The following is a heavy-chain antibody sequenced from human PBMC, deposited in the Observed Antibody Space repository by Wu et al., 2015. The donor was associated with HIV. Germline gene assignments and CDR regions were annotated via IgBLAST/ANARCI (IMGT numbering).Heavy chain of an antibody. Sequence: LVQSGPEAKRPGASMNVSCKASYILTSHPIGWVRQAPGQRLEWMGWMNPYNGYIKPAQKFQDRITLSTDNSAHTAYMELRSLTSDDTAIYFCARVQFDPDYYTYFDLWGRRNSSHCLL. D-gene: IGHD4/OR15-4a*01. CDR3: ARVQFDPDYYTYFDL. CDR2: MNPYNGYI. CDR1: YILTSHP. J-gene: IGHJ2*01. V-gene: IGHV1-18*01.